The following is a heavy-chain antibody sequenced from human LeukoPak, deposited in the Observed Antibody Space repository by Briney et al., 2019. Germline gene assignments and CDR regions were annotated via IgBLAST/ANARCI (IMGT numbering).Heavy chain of an antibody. Sequence: GGSLRLSCAASGFTFSSYEMNWVRQAPGKGLEWISYISSSGSTVYYADSVKGRFTISRDNAKNSLYLQMNSLRAEDTALYYCAPRPRYCSSTSCPWGQGTLVTVSS. CDR1: GFTFSSYE. CDR2: ISSSGSTV. J-gene: IGHJ5*02. D-gene: IGHD2-2*01. V-gene: IGHV3-48*03. CDR3: APRPRYCSSTSCP.